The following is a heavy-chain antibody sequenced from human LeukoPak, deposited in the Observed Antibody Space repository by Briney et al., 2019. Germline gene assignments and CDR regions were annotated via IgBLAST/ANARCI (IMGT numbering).Heavy chain of an antibody. Sequence: SETLSLTCTVSGGSISSYYWSWIRQRPGKGLEWIGYIYYSGSTNYNPSLKSRVTISVDTSKNQFSLKLSSVTAADTAVYYCASRRDGYNSYYYGMDVWGQGTTVTVSS. CDR3: ASRRDGYNSYYYGMDV. J-gene: IGHJ6*02. V-gene: IGHV4-59*01. CDR1: GGSISSYY. CDR2: IYYSGST. D-gene: IGHD5-24*01.